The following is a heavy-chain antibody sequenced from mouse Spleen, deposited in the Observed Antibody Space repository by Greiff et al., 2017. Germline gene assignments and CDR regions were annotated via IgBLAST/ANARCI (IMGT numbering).Heavy chain of an antibody. CDR1: GYTFTSYW. CDR3: ARVKLYCAVDY. D-gene: IGHD4-1*01. J-gene: IGHJ4*01. CDR2: INPADSET. V-gene: IGHV1-52*01. Sequence: VQLQQPGAELVRPGSSVKLSCKASGYTFTSYWMHWVKQRPRQGLEWIGNINPADSETHYNQKFKDKATLTVDKSSSTAYMQLSSLTSEDSAVYYCARVKLYCAVDYWGQGTSVTVSS.